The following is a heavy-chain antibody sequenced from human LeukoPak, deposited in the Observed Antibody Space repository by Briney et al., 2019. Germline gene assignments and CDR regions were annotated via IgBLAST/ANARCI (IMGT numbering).Heavy chain of an antibody. CDR1: GGSVVTNNAA. D-gene: IGHD2-21*01. V-gene: IGHV6-1*01. J-gene: IGHJ3*02. CDR3: TRGKYSGFDI. Sequence: SQTLSLTCAISGGSVVTNNAAWNWIRPSPSRGLEWLGRTYLRSKWYNEYAVSVKSRITINPDTSRNHFSLQLNSVIPEDTAVYYCTRGKYSGFDIWGQGTMVTVSS. CDR2: TYLRSKWYN.